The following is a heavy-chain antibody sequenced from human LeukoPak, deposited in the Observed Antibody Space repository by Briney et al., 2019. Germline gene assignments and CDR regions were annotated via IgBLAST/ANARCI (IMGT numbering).Heavy chain of an antibody. D-gene: IGHD3-10*01. CDR1: GCTLSSYS. Sequence: PGGSLRLSCAASGCTLSSYSMSWVRQAPGKGLEWVSSISSSGSYIYYGDSVKGRFIISRDNAKNSVYLQMNSLRAEDTAVYYCARDRNYLAPSYYYYGMDVWGQGTTVTVSS. CDR3: ARDRNYLAPSYYYYGMDV. V-gene: IGHV3-21*01. J-gene: IGHJ6*02. CDR2: ISSSGSYI.